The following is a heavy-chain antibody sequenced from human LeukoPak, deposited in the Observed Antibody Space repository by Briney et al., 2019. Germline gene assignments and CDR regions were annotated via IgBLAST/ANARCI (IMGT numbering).Heavy chain of an antibody. V-gene: IGHV3-23*01. CDR3: AKDIVIVPAPVGYFDL. CDR1: GFTFSSYA. J-gene: IGHJ2*01. D-gene: IGHD2-2*01. Sequence: PGGSLRLSCAASGFTFSSYAMSWVRQAPGKGLEWVSGISGSGGSTYYADSVKGRFTISRDNSKNTGYLQMNSLRAEDTAVYYCAKDIVIVPAPVGYFDLWGRGTLVTVSS. CDR2: ISGSGGST.